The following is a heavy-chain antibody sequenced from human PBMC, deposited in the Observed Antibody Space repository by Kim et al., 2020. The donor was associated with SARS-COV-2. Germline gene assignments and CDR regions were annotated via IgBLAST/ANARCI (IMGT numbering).Heavy chain of an antibody. Sequence: ASVKVSCKTSGYTFTGYFIHWVRQAPGQGLEWVGWINPDSGATNSAQRFQGRVTMTSDTSISTAYMELSSLRYDDTAMYYCATEEAIFEMDIGFWQYYFNFWGQGTLVTVSA. D-gene: IGHD2-2*03. CDR1: GYTFTGYF. V-gene: IGHV1-2*02. CDR2: INPDSGAT. CDR3: ATEEAIFEMDIGFWQYYFNF. J-gene: IGHJ4*02.